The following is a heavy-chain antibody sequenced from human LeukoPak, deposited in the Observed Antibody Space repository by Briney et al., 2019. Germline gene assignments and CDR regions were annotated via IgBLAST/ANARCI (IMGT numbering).Heavy chain of an antibody. V-gene: IGHV3-7*03. Sequence: PGGSLRLSCAASGFTFSSYWMSWVRQAPGKGLEWVANIKQDGSEKYYVDSVKGRFTISRDNAKNSLYLQMNSLRAEDTAVYYCAREGITGTTYYFDYWGQGTLVTVSS. CDR2: IKQDGSEK. D-gene: IGHD1-20*01. CDR1: GFTFSSYW. J-gene: IGHJ4*02. CDR3: AREGITGTTYYFDY.